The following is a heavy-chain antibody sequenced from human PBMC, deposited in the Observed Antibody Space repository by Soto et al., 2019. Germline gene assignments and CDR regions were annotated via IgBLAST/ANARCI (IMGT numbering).Heavy chain of an antibody. CDR2: ISGSGGST. CDR3: ANDGLYYDYIWGSYRYNDY. Sequence: EVQLLESGGGFVQPGGSLRLSCAASGFTFSSYAMSWVRQAPGKGLEWVSAISGSGGSTYYADSVKGRFTISRDNSKNPLYRQMNSLRAEDTTVYYCANDGLYYDYIWGSYRYNDYWGQGTLVTVSS. CDR1: GFTFSSYA. V-gene: IGHV3-23*01. D-gene: IGHD3-16*02. J-gene: IGHJ4*02.